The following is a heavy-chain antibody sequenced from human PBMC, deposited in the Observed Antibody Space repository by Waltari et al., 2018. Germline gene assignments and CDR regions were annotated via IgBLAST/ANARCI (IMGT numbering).Heavy chain of an antibody. CDR1: GYTFTGYY. V-gene: IGHV1-2*02. J-gene: IGHJ1*01. CDR2: IHPNNCGT. CDR3: ASRARDGYSYGYGSEYFQH. Sequence: QVQLVQSGAEVKKPGASVKVSCKASGYTFTGYYMHWVRQAPGQGLEWMGGIHPNNCGTNYAQKFQGRVTMTRDTSISTAYMELSRLRSDDTAVYYCASRARDGYSYGYGSEYFQHWGQGTLVTVSS. D-gene: IGHD5-18*01.